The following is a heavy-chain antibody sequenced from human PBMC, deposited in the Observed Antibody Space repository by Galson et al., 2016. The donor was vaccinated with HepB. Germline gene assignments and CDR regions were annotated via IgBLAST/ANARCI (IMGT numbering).Heavy chain of an antibody. D-gene: IGHD6-19*01. Sequence: TLSLTCTVSGGSINNGNYYWSWIRQPAGKGLEWIGRIYGSGNTNNNPSLKSRVTMPVDTFKNRFSLRLTSVTAADTAVYYCARVTVSSGWSIDYWGQGTLVTVSS. J-gene: IGHJ4*02. CDR1: GGSINNGNYY. V-gene: IGHV4-61*02. CDR3: ARVTVSSGWSIDY. CDR2: IYGSGNT.